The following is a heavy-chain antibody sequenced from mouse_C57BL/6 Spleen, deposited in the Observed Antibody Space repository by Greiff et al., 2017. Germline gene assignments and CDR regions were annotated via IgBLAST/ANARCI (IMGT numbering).Heavy chain of an antibody. Sequence: EVQLVESVAELVRPGASVKLSCTASGFNIKNTYMHWVKQRPEQGLEWIGRIDPANGNTKYAPKFQGKATITADTSSNTAYLQLSSLTSEDTAIYYCARPSTGTWDYFDYWGQGTTLTVSS. J-gene: IGHJ2*01. D-gene: IGHD4-1*02. V-gene: IGHV14-3*01. CDR3: ARPSTGTWDYFDY. CDR1: GFNIKNTY. CDR2: IDPANGNT.